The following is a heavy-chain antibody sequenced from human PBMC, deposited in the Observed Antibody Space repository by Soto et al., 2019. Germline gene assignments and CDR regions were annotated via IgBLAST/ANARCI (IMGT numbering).Heavy chain of an antibody. CDR1: GGSISSGGYS. CDR2: IYHSGST. D-gene: IGHD6-19*01. V-gene: IGHV4-30-2*01. J-gene: IGHJ4*02. Sequence: PSETLSLTCAVSGGSISSGGYSWSWIRQPPGKGLEWIGYIYHSGSTYYNPSLKSRVTISVDTSKNQFSLKLSSVTAADTAVYYCARGGYSSGWTRVYYLDHWGQGTLVTVSS. CDR3: ARGGYSSGWTRVYYLDH.